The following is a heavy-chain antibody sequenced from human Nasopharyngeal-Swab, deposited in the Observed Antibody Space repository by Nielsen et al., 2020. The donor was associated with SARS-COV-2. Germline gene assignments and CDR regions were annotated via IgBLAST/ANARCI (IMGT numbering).Heavy chain of an antibody. J-gene: IGHJ6*02. CDR1: GFTFSSYW. Sequence: GGSLRLSCAASGFTFSSYWMHWVRQAPGKGLVWFSRINSDGSSTSYADSVKGRFTISRDNAKNTLYLQMNSLRAEDTAVYYCARVGYCSSTSCSIYGMDVWGQGTTVTVSS. V-gene: IGHV3-74*01. CDR3: ARVGYCSSTSCSIYGMDV. D-gene: IGHD2-2*01. CDR2: INSDGSST.